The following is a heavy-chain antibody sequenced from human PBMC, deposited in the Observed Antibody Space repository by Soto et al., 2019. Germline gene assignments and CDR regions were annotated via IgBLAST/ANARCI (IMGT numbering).Heavy chain of an antibody. J-gene: IGHJ6*02. CDR1: GFTFSTYS. D-gene: IGHD5-18*01. CDR2: ISSSSNTR. CDR3: ANAAIQLWSKYYYYGMDV. Sequence: GGSLRLSCAASGFTFSTYSMNWVRQAPGKGLEWISFISSSSNTRYYADSVKGRFTISRDNAKNTLYLQMNSLRAEDTAVYYCANAAIQLWSKYYYYGMDVWGQGTTVTVSS. V-gene: IGHV3-48*01.